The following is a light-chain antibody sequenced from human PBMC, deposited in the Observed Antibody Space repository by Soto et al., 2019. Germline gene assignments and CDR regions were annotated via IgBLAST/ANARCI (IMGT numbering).Light chain of an antibody. Sequence: QSALTQPPSVSGSPGQSVTISCTGTSTDFVSYNRVSWYQQPPGTAPKLIIYEASNRPSGVPDRFSGSKSGNTASLTISGLQAEDEADYYCSSYTSSSTPCVFGTGTKLTVL. CDR2: EAS. V-gene: IGLV2-18*02. CDR1: STDFVSYNR. J-gene: IGLJ1*01. CDR3: SSYTSSSTPCV.